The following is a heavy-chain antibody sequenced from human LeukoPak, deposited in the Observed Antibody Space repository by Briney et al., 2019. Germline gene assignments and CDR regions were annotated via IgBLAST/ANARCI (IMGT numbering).Heavy chain of an antibody. Sequence: GSLRLSCAASGFTSSSYAMSWVRQAPGKGLEWVSGISASGEGTYYADSAKGRFTVSRDNSKNTLYLQMNSLRAEDTAVYYCAKLGSGYYHGRLDVWGQGTMVTVSP. D-gene: IGHD3-22*01. CDR1: GFTSSSYA. J-gene: IGHJ3*01. CDR3: AKLGSGYYHGRLDV. V-gene: IGHV3-23*01. CDR2: ISASGEGT.